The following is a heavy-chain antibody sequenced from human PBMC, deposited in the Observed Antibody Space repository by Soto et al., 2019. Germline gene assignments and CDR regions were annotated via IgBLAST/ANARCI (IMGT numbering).Heavy chain of an antibody. Sequence: GGSLRLSCAASGFTFSNYAMSWVRQAPGKGLEWVSTLSGSGGSTYYADSVKGRFTISRDNSKNTLYLQMNSLRAEDTAVYYCAKYTVPVATPWFDPWGQGTLVTVSS. CDR1: GFTFSNYA. CDR3: AKYTVPVATPWFDP. J-gene: IGHJ5*02. CDR2: LSGSGGST. V-gene: IGHV3-23*01. D-gene: IGHD2-2*01.